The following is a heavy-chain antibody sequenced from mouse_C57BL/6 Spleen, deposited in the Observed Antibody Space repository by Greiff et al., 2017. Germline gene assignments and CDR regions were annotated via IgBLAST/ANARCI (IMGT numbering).Heavy chain of an antibody. J-gene: IGHJ2*01. D-gene: IGHD2-5*01. Sequence: QVQLQQSGAELMKPGASVKLSCKATGYTFTGYWIEWVKQRPGHGLEWIGEILPGSGSTYYNEKFKGKATFTADTSSNTAYMQLSSLTTEDSAIYYCARRSYGYYSNSYFDYWGQGTTLTVSS. CDR1: GYTFTGYW. V-gene: IGHV1-9*01. CDR3: ARRSYGYYSNSYFDY. CDR2: ILPGSGST.